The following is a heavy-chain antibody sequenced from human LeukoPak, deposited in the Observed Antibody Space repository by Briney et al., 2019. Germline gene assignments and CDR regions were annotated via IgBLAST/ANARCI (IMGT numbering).Heavy chain of an antibody. Sequence: GGSLRLLCSASGFNVSSNYMSCVRQAPGEGLEWVSVIYSGGSTYYADSVKGRFTISRDNSKNTPYLQMNSLRAEDTAVYYCARDPPLNYDILTAYGMDVWGQGTTVTVSS. CDR1: GFNVSSNY. V-gene: IGHV3-66*01. CDR3: ARDPPLNYDILTAYGMDV. CDR2: IYSGGST. J-gene: IGHJ6*02. D-gene: IGHD3-9*01.